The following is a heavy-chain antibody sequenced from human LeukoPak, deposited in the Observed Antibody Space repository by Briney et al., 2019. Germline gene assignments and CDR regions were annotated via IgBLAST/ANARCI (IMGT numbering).Heavy chain of an antibody. Sequence: GGSLRLSCAASGFTFSSYSMNWVRQAPGKGLEWVSSISSSSSYIYYADSVKGRFTISRDNAKNYLYLQMNSLRAEDTALYYWGKDYVAGGFDYWGQGTLVTVSS. CDR3: GKDYVAGGFDY. CDR1: GFTFSSYS. V-gene: IGHV3-21*04. D-gene: IGHD2-21*01. CDR2: ISSSSSYI. J-gene: IGHJ4*02.